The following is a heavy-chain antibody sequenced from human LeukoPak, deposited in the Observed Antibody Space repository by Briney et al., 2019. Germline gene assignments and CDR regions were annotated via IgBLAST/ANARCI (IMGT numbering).Heavy chain of an antibody. CDR2: INHSGST. V-gene: IGHV4-34*01. D-gene: IGHD3-10*01. CDR1: GGSFSGYY. J-gene: IGHJ4*02. Sequence: SETLSLTCAVYGGSFSGYYWSWIRQPPGKGLEWIGEINHSGSTNYNPSLKSRVTISVDTSKNQFSLKLSSVTAADTAVYYCARQGIVRGVIGGFDYWGQGTLVTVSS. CDR3: ARQGIVRGVIGGFDY.